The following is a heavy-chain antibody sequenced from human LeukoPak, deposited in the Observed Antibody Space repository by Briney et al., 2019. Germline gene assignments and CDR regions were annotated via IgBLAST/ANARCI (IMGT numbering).Heavy chain of an antibody. CDR3: ARQRAADAFDI. V-gene: IGHV4-39*01. Sequence: SETLSLTCTVSSGSVCSSGYYWGWIRQPPGKGLEWIGVINSSGSTYYNPSLKGRVSISVDTSNNQFSLKLSSVTAADTAVYYCARQRAADAFDIWGQGTLVIVFS. D-gene: IGHD6-13*01. J-gene: IGHJ3*02. CDR2: INSSGST. CDR1: SGSVCSSGYY.